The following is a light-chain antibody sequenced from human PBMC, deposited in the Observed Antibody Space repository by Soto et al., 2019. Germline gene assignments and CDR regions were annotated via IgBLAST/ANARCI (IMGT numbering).Light chain of an antibody. CDR3: QQYHNLWT. V-gene: IGKV3-15*01. CDR2: RAS. CDR1: HYIYSN. J-gene: IGKJ1*01. Sequence: EIVMEQSPATLSVSPGERATLSFTASHYIYSNVAWFQQRPGQAPRLLIYRASTRATGTPARFSGSGSGTEFTLTITSLQSEDFVLYYCQQYHNLWTFGQGNKVDIK.